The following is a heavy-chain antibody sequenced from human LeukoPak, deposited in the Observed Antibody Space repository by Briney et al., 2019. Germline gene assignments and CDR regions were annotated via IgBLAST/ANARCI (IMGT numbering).Heavy chain of an antibody. CDR2: INTSANT. D-gene: IGHD3-10*01. V-gene: IGHV4-4*07. CDR3: ARERLGFRVDV. Sequence: SETLSLTCTVSGDSISNYYWTWIRQSAGKGLQWIGRINTSANTNYNPYLKSRVTMSLDTSKNQFSLNLSSVTAADTAVYYCARERLGFRVDVWGKGTTVTVSS. J-gene: IGHJ6*04. CDR1: GDSISNYY.